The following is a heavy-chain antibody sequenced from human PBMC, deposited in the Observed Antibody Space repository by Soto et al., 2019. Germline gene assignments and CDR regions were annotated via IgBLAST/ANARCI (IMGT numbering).Heavy chain of an antibody. J-gene: IGHJ6*02. Sequence: ASVKVSCKASGGTFSSYAISWVRQAPGQGLEWMGGIIPIFGTANYAQKFQGRVTITADESTSTAYMELSNLRSEDTAVYYCARYCSGGSCYSRYGMDVWGQGTTVTVSS. CDR2: IIPIFGTA. CDR3: ARYCSGGSCYSRYGMDV. V-gene: IGHV1-69*13. D-gene: IGHD2-15*01. CDR1: GGTFSSYA.